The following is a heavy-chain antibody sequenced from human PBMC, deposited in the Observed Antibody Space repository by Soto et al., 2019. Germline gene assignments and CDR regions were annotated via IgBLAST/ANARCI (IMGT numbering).Heavy chain of an antibody. V-gene: IGHV3-7*01. D-gene: IGHD6-19*01. CDR1: GFNFGSHW. CDR3: ARAPSATGTGWYYFDF. Sequence: EVQLVESGGGLVQPGGSLRLSCAASGFNFGSHWMSWVRQAPGKGLEWVASIKQDGSGEDYVDSVKGRFTISRDNAKNSLYLQMSSLRAEDTAVYYCARAPSATGTGWYYFDFWGQGTLVTVS. J-gene: IGHJ4*02. CDR2: IKQDGSGE.